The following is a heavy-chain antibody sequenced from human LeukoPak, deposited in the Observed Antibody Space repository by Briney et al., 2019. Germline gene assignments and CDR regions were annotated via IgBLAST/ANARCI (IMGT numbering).Heavy chain of an antibody. CDR3: ARPAAAVAGSSYYFDY. CDR1: GGSFSGYY. J-gene: IGHJ4*02. CDR2: ISSSSSTI. D-gene: IGHD6-19*01. V-gene: IGHV3-48*01. Sequence: PSETLSLTCAVYGGSFSGYYWSWVRQAPGKGLEWVSYISSSSSTIYYADSVKGRFTISRDNAKNSLYLQMNSLRAEDTAVYYCARPAAAVAGSSYYFDYWGQGTLVTVSS.